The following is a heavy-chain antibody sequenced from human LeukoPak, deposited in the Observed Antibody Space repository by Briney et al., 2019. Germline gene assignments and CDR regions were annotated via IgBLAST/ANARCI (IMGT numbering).Heavy chain of an antibody. Sequence: GGSLRLSCAASGFTFSSYWMHWVRQAPGKGLVWVSRINSDGSSTSYADSVKGRFTISRDNAKNTLYLQMNSLRAEDTAVYYCARDQRIGGRYCGSTSCYPPDYRGQGTLVTVSP. CDR2: INSDGSST. CDR1: GFTFSSYW. V-gene: IGHV3-74*01. CDR3: ARDQRIGGRYCGSTSCYPPDY. D-gene: IGHD2-2*01. J-gene: IGHJ4*02.